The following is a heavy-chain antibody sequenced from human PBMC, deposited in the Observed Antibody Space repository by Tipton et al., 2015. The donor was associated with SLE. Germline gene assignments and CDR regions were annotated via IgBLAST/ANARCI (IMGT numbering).Heavy chain of an antibody. D-gene: IGHD3-10*01. CDR3: ARGTLLQGVTIG. V-gene: IGHV3-49*03. Sequence: SLRLSCTSSGFTFRDYAMGWFRQAAGRGLEWVGYIRSRGYGATSDYAASVKGRFTISRDDSKGIAYLEMNSPRIDDTAVYYCARGTLLQGVTIGWGQGTLVTVSS. J-gene: IGHJ4*01. CDR1: GFTFRDYA. CDR2: IRSRGYGATS.